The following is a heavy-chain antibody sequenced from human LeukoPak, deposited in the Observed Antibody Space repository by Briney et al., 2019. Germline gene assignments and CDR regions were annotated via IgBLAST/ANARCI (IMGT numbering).Heavy chain of an antibody. CDR2: INTNTGNP. J-gene: IGHJ4*02. D-gene: IGHD6-13*01. V-gene: IGHV7-4-1*02. CDR3: ARDPPYSSSWYEAGRPFDY. CDR1: GYTFTSYA. Sequence: ASVKVSCKASGYTFTSYAMNWVRQAPGQGLEWMGWINTNTGNPTYAQGFTGRFVFSLDTSVSTAYLQISSLKAEDTAVYYCARDPPYSSSWYEAGRPFDYWGQGTLVTVSS.